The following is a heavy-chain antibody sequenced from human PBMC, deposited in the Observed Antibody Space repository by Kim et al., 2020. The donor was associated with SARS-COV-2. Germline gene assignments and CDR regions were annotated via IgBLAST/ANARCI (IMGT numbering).Heavy chain of an antibody. J-gene: IGHJ5*02. CDR2: ISGSGTSP. V-gene: IGHV3-23*01. CDR3: ARVVVTPLLGNLNWLDP. Sequence: GGSLRLSCAASGFTFSNYAMNWVLQAPGKGLQWVSAISGSGTSPYYADSVKGRFTISRDNSKNTLYLQMNSLRAEDTAVYYCARVVVTPLLGNLNWLDPWGQGTLVTVSS. D-gene: IGHD2-21*01. CDR1: GFTFSNYA.